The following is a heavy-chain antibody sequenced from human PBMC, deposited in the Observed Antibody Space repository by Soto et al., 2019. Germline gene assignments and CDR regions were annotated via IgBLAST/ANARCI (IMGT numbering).Heavy chain of an antibody. CDR3: AKHYQDSSGYLWHFDY. D-gene: IGHD3-22*01. CDR2: IRDSGGST. V-gene: IGHV3-23*01. Sequence: HPGGSLRLSCAASGFTFSSYAMSWVRQAPGKGLEWVSSIRDSGGSTSYADSVKGRFTISRDNSKTTLYVQMSSLRAEDTAVYYCAKHYQDSSGYLWHFDYWGQGALVTVSS. CDR1: GFTFSSYA. J-gene: IGHJ4*02.